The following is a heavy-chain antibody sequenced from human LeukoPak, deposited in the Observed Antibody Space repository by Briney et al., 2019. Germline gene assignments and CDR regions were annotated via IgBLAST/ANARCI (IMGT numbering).Heavy chain of an antibody. J-gene: IGHJ4*02. Sequence: GSLRLSCAASGFIFSKAWMSWVRQPPGKGLEWIGEINHSGSTNYNPSLKSRVTISVDTSKNQFSLKLSSVTAADTAVYYCAREPGLSEQRFDYWGQGTLVTVSS. CDR1: GFIFSKAW. D-gene: IGHD1/OR15-1a*01. CDR3: AREPGLSEQRFDY. V-gene: IGHV4-4*02. CDR2: INHSGST.